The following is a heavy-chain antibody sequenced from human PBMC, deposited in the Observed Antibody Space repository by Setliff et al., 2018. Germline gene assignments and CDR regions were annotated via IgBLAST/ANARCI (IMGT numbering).Heavy chain of an antibody. V-gene: IGHV4-39*01. J-gene: IGHJ6*04. CDR1: GGSLSGSLRGYAVF. CDR2: AYYNGDS. Sequence: KASETLSLTCTVSGGSLSGSLRGYAVFWGWIRQSPGKELEWIGSAYYNGDSYYNPSLKSRVTMSVDTSRNQFSLHLISVTAADTAVYYCARHVGTRSRGYNDYYYVMDVWGKGTTVTVSS. D-gene: IGHD3-10*01. CDR3: ARHVGTRSRGYNDYYYVMDV.